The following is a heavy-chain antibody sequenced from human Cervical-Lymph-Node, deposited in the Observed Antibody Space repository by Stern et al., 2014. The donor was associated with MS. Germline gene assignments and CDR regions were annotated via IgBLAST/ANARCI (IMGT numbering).Heavy chain of an antibody. D-gene: IGHD6-13*01. Sequence: LQLQESGPGLVKPSETLSLTCTVSGGSISSYYWSWIRQPPGKGLEWIGDIYYSGSTNYNPSLKSRVTISVDTSKNQFSLKLSSVTAADTAVYYCAREALAAGGLDYWGQGTLVTVSS. CDR2: IYYSGST. V-gene: IGHV4-59*01. CDR1: GGSISSYY. CDR3: AREALAAGGLDY. J-gene: IGHJ4*02.